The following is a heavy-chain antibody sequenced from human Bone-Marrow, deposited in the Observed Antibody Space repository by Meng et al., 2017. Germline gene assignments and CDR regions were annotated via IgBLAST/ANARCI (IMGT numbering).Heavy chain of an antibody. D-gene: IGHD1/OR15-1a*01. Sequence: ASVKVSCKPSGYTFTDYYIHWVRQAPGQGREWMGRINPKSGNTDYAQKFQGRVTMTRDTSMSTAYMELSRLKSEDTAIYYCARDDDGKTADKLFVDYWGQGTLVTVSS. V-gene: IGHV1-2*06. CDR2: INPKSGNT. J-gene: IGHJ4*02. CDR1: GYTFTDYY. CDR3: ARDDDGKTADKLFVDY.